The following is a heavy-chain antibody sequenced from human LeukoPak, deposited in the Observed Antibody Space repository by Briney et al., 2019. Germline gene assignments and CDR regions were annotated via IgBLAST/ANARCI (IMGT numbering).Heavy chain of an antibody. V-gene: IGHV4-34*01. CDR1: GGSFSGYY. Sequence: SETLSLTCAVYGGSFSGYYWSWIRQPPGKGLEWIGEINHSGSTNYNPSLKSRVTISVDTSKHQFSLKLSSVTAADTAVYYCARGSKMYSSSWYARYFDYWGQGTLVTVSS. CDR2: INHSGST. J-gene: IGHJ4*02. CDR3: ARGSKMYSSSWYARYFDY. D-gene: IGHD6-13*01.